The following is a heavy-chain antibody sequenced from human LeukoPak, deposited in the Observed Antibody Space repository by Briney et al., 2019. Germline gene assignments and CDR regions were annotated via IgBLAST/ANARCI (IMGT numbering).Heavy chain of an antibody. CDR3: ARLLGGDYVWFDP. D-gene: IGHD4-17*01. V-gene: IGHV4-61*02. Sequence: SQTLSLTCTVPGGSISSGSYYWSWIRQPAGKGLEWIGRIYTSGSTNYNPSLKSRVTISVDTSKNQFSLKLSSVTAADTAVYYCARLLGGDYVWFDPWGQGTLVTVSS. J-gene: IGHJ5*02. CDR2: IYTSGST. CDR1: GGSISSGSYY.